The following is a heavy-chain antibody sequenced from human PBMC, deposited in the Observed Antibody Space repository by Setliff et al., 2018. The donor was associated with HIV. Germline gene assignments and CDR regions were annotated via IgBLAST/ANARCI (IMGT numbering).Heavy chain of an antibody. CDR2: INHSGST. CDR3: ASRVYYYDESAILREEGFVP. Sequence: PSETLSLTCAVYGGSFSGYYWSWIRQPPGKGLEWIGDINHSGSTHYNPTLKRRVTISIDKSKKQFALKMTSVTAADTAVYYCASRVYYYDESAILREEGFVPWGQGTLVTVSS. CDR1: GGSFSGYY. D-gene: IGHD3-22*01. V-gene: IGHV4-34*01. J-gene: IGHJ5*02.